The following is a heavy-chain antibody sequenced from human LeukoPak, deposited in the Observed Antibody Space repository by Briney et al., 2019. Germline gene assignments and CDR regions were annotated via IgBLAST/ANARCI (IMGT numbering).Heavy chain of an antibody. CDR3: ARDTRYYGSGSPTSFDP. Sequence: ASVKVSCKASGYTFTSYYMHWVRQAPGQGLEWMGIINPSGGSTSYAQKLQGRVTMTRATSTGTVYMELSSLRSEDTAVYYCARDTRYYGSGSPTSFDPWGQGTLVTVSS. J-gene: IGHJ5*02. CDR2: INPSGGST. CDR1: GYTFTSYY. D-gene: IGHD3-10*01. V-gene: IGHV1-46*04.